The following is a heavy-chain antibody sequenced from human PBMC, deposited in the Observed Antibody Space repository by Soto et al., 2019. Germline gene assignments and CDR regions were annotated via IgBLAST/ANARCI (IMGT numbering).Heavy chain of an antibody. CDR3: ATEAQGYCSGGSCYSIRAFDI. Sequence: ASVKVSCKVSGYTLTELAMHWVRQAPGKGLEWMGGFDPEDVETIYAQKFQGRVTMTEDTSTDTAYMELRSLRSEDTAVYYCATEAQGYCSGGSCYSIRAFDIWGQGTMVTVSS. V-gene: IGHV1-24*01. CDR2: FDPEDVET. D-gene: IGHD2-15*01. CDR1: GYTLTELA. J-gene: IGHJ3*02.